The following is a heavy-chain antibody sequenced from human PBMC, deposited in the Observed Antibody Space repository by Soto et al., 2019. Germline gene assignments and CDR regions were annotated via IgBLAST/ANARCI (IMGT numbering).Heavy chain of an antibody. V-gene: IGHV4-30-4*01. CDR3: ARESSSGYTFDY. D-gene: IGHD5-12*01. Sequence: SETLSLTCTVSGGSISSGDYYWSWIRQPPWKGLEWIGYIYYSGSTYYNPSLKSRVTISVDTSKNQFSLKLSSVTAADTAVYYCARESSSGYTFDYWGQGXLVTVS. CDR2: IYYSGST. J-gene: IGHJ4*02. CDR1: GGSISSGDYY.